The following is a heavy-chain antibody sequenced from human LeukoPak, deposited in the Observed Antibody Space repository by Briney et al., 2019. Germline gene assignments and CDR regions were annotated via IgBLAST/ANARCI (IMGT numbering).Heavy chain of an antibody. CDR1: GFTFDDYA. Sequence: GGSLRLSCVASGFTFDDYAMHWVLQVSGKGLQWVSGISWSSGNIGYADSVKGRFLISRDNAKNSLYLQMNNLRAEDMAFYYCAKGLLYASGTYYPAGDAFDIWGQGTMVTVSS. D-gene: IGHD3-10*01. CDR3: AKGLLYASGTYYPAGDAFDI. V-gene: IGHV3-9*03. J-gene: IGHJ3*02. CDR2: ISWSSGNI.